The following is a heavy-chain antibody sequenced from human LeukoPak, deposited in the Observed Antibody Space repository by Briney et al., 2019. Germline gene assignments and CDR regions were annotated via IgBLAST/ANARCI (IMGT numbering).Heavy chain of an antibody. D-gene: IGHD4-17*01. V-gene: IGHV3-7*04. CDR2: IKQEGSEK. CDR3: ARDLYGDYSPFDY. CDR1: GFTFSDYW. Sequence: PGGSLRLSCAASGFTFSDYWMSWVRKAPGKGLEWGANIKQEGSEKHYVDSVEGRFTISRDNAKNSLYLQMNSLRAEDTAVYYCARDLYGDYSPFDYWGQGTLVTVSS. J-gene: IGHJ4*02.